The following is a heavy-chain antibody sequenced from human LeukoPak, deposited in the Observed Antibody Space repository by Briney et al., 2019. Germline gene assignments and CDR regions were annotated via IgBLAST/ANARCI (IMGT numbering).Heavy chain of an antibody. V-gene: IGHV1-2*02. J-gene: IGHJ5*02. Sequence: ASVKVSCKASGYTFTGYYMHWVRQAPGQGLEWMGWISPNSGGTNYAQKFQGRVTMTRDTSISTAYMELSRLRSDDTAVYYCARYYDSSVGGRFDPWGQGTLVTVSS. CDR3: ARYYDSSVGGRFDP. CDR1: GYTFTGYY. CDR2: ISPNSGGT. D-gene: IGHD3-22*01.